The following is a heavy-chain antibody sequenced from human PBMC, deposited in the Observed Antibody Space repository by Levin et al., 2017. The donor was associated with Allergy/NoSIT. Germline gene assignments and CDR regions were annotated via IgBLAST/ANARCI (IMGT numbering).Heavy chain of an antibody. CDR1: GFTFSSYG. J-gene: IGHJ4*02. V-gene: IGHV3-33*01. Sequence: GGSLRLSCAASGFTFSSYGMHWVRQAPGKGLEWVAVIWYDGSNKYYADSVKGRFTISRDNSKNTLYLQMNSLRAEDTAVYYCARDPLYRGAAGTPFDYWGQGTLVTVSS. CDR2: IWYDGSNK. CDR3: ARDPLYRGAAGTPFDY. D-gene: IGHD6-13*01.